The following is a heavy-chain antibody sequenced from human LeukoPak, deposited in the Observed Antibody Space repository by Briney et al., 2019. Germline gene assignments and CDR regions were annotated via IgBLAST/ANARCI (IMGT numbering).Heavy chain of an antibody. CDR1: GYSISSGYY. J-gene: IGHJ6*04. V-gene: IGHV4-38-2*01. D-gene: IGHD3-9*01. CDR3: ARGIAISPMDV. CDR2: IHHSGNT. Sequence: SETLSLTCAVSGYSISSGYYWSWIRLPPGKRLEWIGSIHHSGNTIYNPSLKSRVTISVDTSKNQFSLKMNSVTAADTAVYYCARGIAISPMDVWGNGTTVTVSS.